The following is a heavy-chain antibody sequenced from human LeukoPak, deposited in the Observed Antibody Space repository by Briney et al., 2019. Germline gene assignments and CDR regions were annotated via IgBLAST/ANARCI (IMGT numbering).Heavy chain of an antibody. J-gene: IGHJ4*02. CDR1: GGSFSGYY. CDR2: INHSGST. V-gene: IGHV4-34*01. Sequence: PSETLSLTCAVYGGSFSGYYWSWIRQPPGKGLEWIGEINHSGSTNYNPSLKSRVTISVDTSKNQFSLRLSSVTAADTAVYYCARVGRINTMVRGVKRGNFDYRGQGTLVTVSS. D-gene: IGHD3-10*01. CDR3: ARVGRINTMVRGVKRGNFDY.